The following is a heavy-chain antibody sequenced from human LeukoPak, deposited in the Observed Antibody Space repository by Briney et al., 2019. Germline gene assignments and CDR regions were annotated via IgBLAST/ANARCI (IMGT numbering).Heavy chain of an antibody. Sequence: ASVKVSCKASGYTFTGDYMHWVRQAPGQGLEWMGWINPNSGGTNYARNFQGRVTMTRDTSISTAYMELSSLRSDDTAVYDCARGPGAENFDYWGQGTLVTVSA. CDR2: INPNSGGT. D-gene: IGHD3-10*01. CDR3: ARGPGAENFDY. V-gene: IGHV1-2*02. CDR1: GYTFTGDY. J-gene: IGHJ4*02.